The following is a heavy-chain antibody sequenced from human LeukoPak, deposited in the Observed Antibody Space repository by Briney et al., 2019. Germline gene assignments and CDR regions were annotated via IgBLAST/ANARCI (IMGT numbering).Heavy chain of an antibody. J-gene: IGHJ2*01. CDR1: GFTFSSYW. CDR3: ARVGARRWLQREGRTSNWYFDL. D-gene: IGHD5-24*01. Sequence: GGSLRLSCAASGFTFSSYWMSWVRQAPGKGLEWVANIKQDGSEKYYVDSVKGRFTISRDNAKNSLYLQMNSLRAEDTAVYYCARVGARRWLQREGRTSNWYFDLWGRGTLVTVSS. V-gene: IGHV3-7*01. CDR2: IKQDGSEK.